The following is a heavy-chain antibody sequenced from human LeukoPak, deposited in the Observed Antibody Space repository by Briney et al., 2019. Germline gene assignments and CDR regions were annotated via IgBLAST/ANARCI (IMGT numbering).Heavy chain of an antibody. CDR2: IGTSGDT. J-gene: IGHJ4*02. CDR3: ARGSSGWADY. D-gene: IGHD6-19*01. V-gene: IGHV3-13*04. CDR1: GFTFSTYD. Sequence: PGGSLRLSCAASGFTFSTYDMHWVRQATGKGLEWVSAIGTSGDTYYSESVKGRFTISRENDKNSLYLQMNSLRAGDTAVYYCARGSSGWADYWGQGTLVTVSS.